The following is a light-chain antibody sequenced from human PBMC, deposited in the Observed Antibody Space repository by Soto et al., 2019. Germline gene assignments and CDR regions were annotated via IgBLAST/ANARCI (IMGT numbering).Light chain of an antibody. V-gene: IGLV2-11*01. CDR2: DVS. CDR3: CSYARSYTLV. CDR1: SSDVGGYNY. Sequence: QSALTQPRSVSGSPGQSVTISCTGTSSDVGGYNYVSWYQQHPGKAPKLMIYDVSKRPSGVPDRFSGSKSGNTASLTISGLQSEDEADYFCCSYARSYTLVFGGGTKVSV. J-gene: IGLJ3*02.